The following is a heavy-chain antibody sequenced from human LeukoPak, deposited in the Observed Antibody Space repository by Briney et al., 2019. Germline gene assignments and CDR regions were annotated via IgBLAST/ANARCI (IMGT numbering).Heavy chain of an antibody. V-gene: IGHV3-48*02. J-gene: IGHJ4*02. D-gene: IGHD1-1*01. Sequence: GGSLRLSCAASGFTFSSYSMNWVRQAPGKGLEWVSYTSSSSSSIIHYADSVKGRFTISRDNAKNSVYLQMNSLRDEDTAVYYCARRVTTAYDYWGQGTLVTVSS. CDR3: ARRVTTAYDY. CDR1: GFTFSSYS. CDR2: TSSSSSSII.